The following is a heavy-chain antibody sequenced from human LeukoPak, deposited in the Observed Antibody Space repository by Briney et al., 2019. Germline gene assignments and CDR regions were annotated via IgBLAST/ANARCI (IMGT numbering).Heavy chain of an antibody. V-gene: IGHV4-59*01. CDR3: ARYSTTSRGYNWFDP. CDR1: GGSISSYY. J-gene: IGHJ5*02. D-gene: IGHD1/OR15-1a*01. CDR2: IYYSGST. Sequence: SETLSLTCTVSGGSISSYYWSWIRQPPGIGLEWIGYIYYSGSTNYNPSLKSRVTISVDTSKNQFSLKLSSVTAADTAVYYCARYSTTSRGYNWFDPWGQGTLVTVSS.